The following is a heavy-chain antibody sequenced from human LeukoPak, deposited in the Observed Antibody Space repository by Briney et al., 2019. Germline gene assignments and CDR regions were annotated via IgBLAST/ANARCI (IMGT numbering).Heavy chain of an antibody. V-gene: IGHV4-31*03. CDR1: GGSISSGGYY. CDR2: IYYSGST. CDR3: ARIVAGYDILTGYYPYYFDY. J-gene: IGHJ4*02. D-gene: IGHD3-9*01. Sequence: SETLSLTCTVSGGSISSGGYYWSWNRQHPGKGLEWIGYIYYSGSTYYNPSLKSRVTISVDTSKNQFSLKLSSVTAADTAVYYCARIVAGYDILTGYYPYYFDYWGQGTLVTVSS.